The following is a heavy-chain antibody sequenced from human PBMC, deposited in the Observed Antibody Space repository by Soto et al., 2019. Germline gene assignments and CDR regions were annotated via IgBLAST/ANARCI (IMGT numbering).Heavy chain of an antibody. V-gene: IGHV4-61*01. CDR1: GCSVSSGSYY. D-gene: IGHD1-26*01. J-gene: IGHJ5*02. CDR2: IYYSGST. CDR3: ARGGIGLVGANPYWFDP. Sequence: SETLSLTCTVSGCSVSSGSYYWSWIRQPPGKGLEWIGYIYYSGSTNYNPSLKSRVTISVDTSKNQFSLKLSSVTAADTAVYYCARGGIGLVGANPYWFDPWGQGTLVTVSS.